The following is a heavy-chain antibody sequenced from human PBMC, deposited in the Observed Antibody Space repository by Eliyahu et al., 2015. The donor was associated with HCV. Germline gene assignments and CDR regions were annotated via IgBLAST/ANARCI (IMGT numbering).Heavy chain of an antibody. Sequence: QVQLQESGPGLVKPSETLSLTCAVSGYSISXGYYWGWIRQPPGKGLEWIGSIYHSGSTYYNPSLKSRVTISVDTSKNQFSLKLSSVTAADTAVYYCARDLVADYYGSGSYSPYFDYWGQGTLVTVSS. D-gene: IGHD3-10*01. J-gene: IGHJ4*02. CDR3: ARDLVADYYGSGSYSPYFDY. CDR2: IYHSGST. CDR1: GYSISXGYY. V-gene: IGHV4-38-2*02.